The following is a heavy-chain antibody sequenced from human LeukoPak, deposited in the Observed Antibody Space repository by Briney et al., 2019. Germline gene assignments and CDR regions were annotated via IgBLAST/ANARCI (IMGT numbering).Heavy chain of an antibody. CDR2: ISTTGTYM. CDR1: GFTFSKYD. Sequence: GGSLRLSCAASGFTFSKYDMTWVRQAPGKGLEWVSSISTTGTYMYYADVVKGRFTISRDNAKNSLYLQMSSLRAEDTAVYYCARDRGGYDSSGYYSTFDYWGQGTLVTVSS. CDR3: ARDRGGYDSSGYYSTFDY. V-gene: IGHV3-21*01. J-gene: IGHJ4*02. D-gene: IGHD3-22*01.